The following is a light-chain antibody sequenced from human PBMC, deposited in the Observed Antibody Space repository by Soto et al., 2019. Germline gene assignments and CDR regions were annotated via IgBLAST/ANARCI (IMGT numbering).Light chain of an antibody. V-gene: IGKV3-20*01. CDR3: QQYGSSRET. Sequence: EIVLTQSPGTLSLSPGERATLSCRASQSVSSSYLAWYQQKPGQAARLLIYGASSRATGIPDRFSGSGSGTDFTLTISRLESEDFAVYYCQQYGSSRETFGQGTKVDIK. J-gene: IGKJ1*01. CDR2: GAS. CDR1: QSVSSSY.